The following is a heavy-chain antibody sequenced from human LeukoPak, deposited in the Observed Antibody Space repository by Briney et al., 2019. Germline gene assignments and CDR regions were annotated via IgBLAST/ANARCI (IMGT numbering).Heavy chain of an antibody. Sequence: GGSLRLSCAGSGFTFSRYWMSWVRQAPGKGLEWVGRIKSKTDGGTTDYAAPVKGRFTISRDDSKNALYLQMNSLKTEDTAVYYCTTVSAYYDSSGYDWWGQGTLVTVSS. CDR3: TTVSAYYDSSGYDW. D-gene: IGHD3-22*01. J-gene: IGHJ4*02. CDR1: GFTFSRYW. V-gene: IGHV3-15*01. CDR2: IKSKTDGGTT.